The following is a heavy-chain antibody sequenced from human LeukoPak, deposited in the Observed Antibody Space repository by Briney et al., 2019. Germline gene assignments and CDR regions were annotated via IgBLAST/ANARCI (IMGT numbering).Heavy chain of an antibody. J-gene: IGHJ2*01. CDR2: IKQDGSEE. V-gene: IGHV3-7*01. Sequence: PGGSLGLSCATSGFTFSNYWMSWVRQAPGKGLEWVANIKQDGSEEYYVDSVKGRFTISRDNAKDSLSLQMNSLRVEDTAVYYCARNGRVLEWVYWYFDLWGRGTLVTVSS. D-gene: IGHD3-3*01. CDR1: GFTFSNYW. CDR3: ARNGRVLEWVYWYFDL.